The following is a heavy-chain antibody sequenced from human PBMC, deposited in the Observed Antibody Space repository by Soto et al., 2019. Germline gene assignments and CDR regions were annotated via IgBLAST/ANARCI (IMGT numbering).Heavy chain of an antibody. J-gene: IGHJ6*02. CDR3: ASGDLRLDNRYYYGMDV. Sequence: GGSLRLSCAASRFTVSSNYMSWVRQAPGKGLKWVSVIYSGGSTYYADSVKGRFTISRDNSKNTLYLQMNSLRAEDTAVYYCASGDLRLDNRYYYGMDVWGQGTTVTVSS. CDR1: RFTVSSNY. CDR2: IYSGGST. V-gene: IGHV3-53*01. D-gene: IGHD2-21*01.